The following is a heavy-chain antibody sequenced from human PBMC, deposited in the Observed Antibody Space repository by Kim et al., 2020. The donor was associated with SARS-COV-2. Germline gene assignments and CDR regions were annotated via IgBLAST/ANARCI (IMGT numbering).Heavy chain of an antibody. J-gene: IGHJ6*02. CDR3: ARGDIVVVPAAIDYYYGMDV. Sequence: GGSLRLSCAASGFTFSSYDMHWVRQATGKGLEWVSAIGTAGDTYYPGSVKGRFTISRENAKNSLYLQMNSLRAGDTAVYYCARGDIVVVPAAIDYYYGMDVWGQGTTVTVSS. CDR2: IGTAGDT. V-gene: IGHV3-13*04. CDR1: GFTFSSYD. D-gene: IGHD2-2*01.